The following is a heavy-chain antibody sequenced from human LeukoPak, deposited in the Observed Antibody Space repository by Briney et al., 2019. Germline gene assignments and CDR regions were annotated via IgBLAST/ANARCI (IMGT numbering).Heavy chain of an antibody. CDR3: TLGFCSGGTCYSIDY. CDR2: ISYDGSNK. Sequence: GSLRLSCAASGFTFSSYGMQWVRQAPGKGLEWVAVISYDGSNKYYADSVKGRFTISKDNSKNTLYLQMNSLRAEDTAVYYCTLGFCSGGTCYSIDYWGQGTLVTVSS. CDR1: GFTFSSYG. J-gene: IGHJ4*02. V-gene: IGHV3-30*03. D-gene: IGHD2-15*01.